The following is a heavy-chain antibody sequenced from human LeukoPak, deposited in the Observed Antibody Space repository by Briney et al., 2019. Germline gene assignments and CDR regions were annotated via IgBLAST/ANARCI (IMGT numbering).Heavy chain of an antibody. CDR1: GFTFSSYA. V-gene: IGHV3-30-3*01. CDR3: ARDPDSSGYYAYYFDY. CDR2: ISYDGSNK. J-gene: IGHJ4*02. Sequence: GGSPRLSCAASGFTFSSYAMHWVRQAPGKGLEWVAVISYDGSNKYYADSVKGRFTISRDNSKNTLYLQMNSLRAEDTAVYYCARDPDSSGYYAYYFDYWGQGTRVTVSS. D-gene: IGHD3-22*01.